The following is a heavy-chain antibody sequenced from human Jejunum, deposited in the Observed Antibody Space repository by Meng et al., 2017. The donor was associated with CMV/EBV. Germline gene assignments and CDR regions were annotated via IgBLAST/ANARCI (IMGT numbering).Heavy chain of an antibody. CDR1: FTFTNYA. J-gene: IGHJ4*02. Sequence: FTFTNYARDWVRQAPGKGLECVAIISFNGRNKYYADSVKGRFTVSRDDSKNTIYLEMSSLRPEDTAVYYCARQQGYFDSTMAYFDSWGQGTPVTVSS. V-gene: IGHV3-30*03. CDR2: ISFNGRNK. CDR3: ARQQGYFDSTMAYFDS. D-gene: IGHD3-9*01.